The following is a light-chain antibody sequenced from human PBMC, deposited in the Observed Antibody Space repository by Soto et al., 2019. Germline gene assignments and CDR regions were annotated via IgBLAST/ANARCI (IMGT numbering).Light chain of an antibody. V-gene: IGKV1-5*01. J-gene: IGKJ1*01. CDR3: QQYSDYKS. CDR1: QSVRRQ. CDR2: DAS. Sequence: DTQMTQSPSTLSASVGDRVTITCRASQSVRRQLAWYQQKPGKAPKVLIYDASSLEGGVPSRFSGSGSETEFTLTISSLQPDDFATYYCQQYSDYKSFGQGTKVEIK.